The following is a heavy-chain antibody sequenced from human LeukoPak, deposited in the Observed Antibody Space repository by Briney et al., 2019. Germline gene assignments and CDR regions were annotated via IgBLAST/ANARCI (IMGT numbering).Heavy chain of an antibody. V-gene: IGHV3-15*01. Sequence: PGGSLRLSCAASGFTFSNAWMSWVRQAPGKGLEWVGRIKSNIDGGTTDYAAPVKGRFTISRGDSKNTLYLQMNSLKTEDTAVYYCSSYKGDVWGKGTTVTVSS. CDR2: IKSNIDGGTT. J-gene: IGHJ6*04. CDR1: GFTFSNAW. CDR3: SSYKGDV. D-gene: IGHD3-10*01.